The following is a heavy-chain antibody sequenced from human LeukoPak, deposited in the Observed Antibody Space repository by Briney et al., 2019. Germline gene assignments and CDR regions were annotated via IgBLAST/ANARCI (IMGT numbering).Heavy chain of an antibody. D-gene: IGHD6-19*01. J-gene: IGHJ4*02. CDR2: ISSSGGST. CDR1: GFTFSSSA. Sequence: GGSLRLSCAASGFTFSSSAMSWVRQVPGKGLEWVSGISSSGGSTNYADSVRGRFTISRDNAESSLYLQMNSLRVEDTAVYYCVRNLAVAGTCFDSWGQGTLVTVSS. CDR3: VRNLAVAGTCFDS. V-gene: IGHV3-23*01.